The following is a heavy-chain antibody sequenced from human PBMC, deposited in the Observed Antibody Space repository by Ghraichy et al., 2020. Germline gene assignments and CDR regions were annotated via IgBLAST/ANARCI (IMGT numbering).Heavy chain of an antibody. CDR3: ARGPGDSSYYYYGMDV. CDR1: GFTFSSYS. J-gene: IGHJ6*02. CDR2: ISSSSSTI. D-gene: IGHD3-22*01. Sequence: GGSLRLSCAASGFTFSSYSMNWVRQAPGKGLEWVSYISSSSSTIYYADSVKGRFNISRDNAKNSLYLQMNSLRDEDTAVYYCARGPGDSSYYYYGMDVWGQGTTVTVSS. V-gene: IGHV3-48*02.